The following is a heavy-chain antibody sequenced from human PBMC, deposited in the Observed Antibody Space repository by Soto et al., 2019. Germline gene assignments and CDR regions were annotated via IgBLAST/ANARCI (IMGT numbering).Heavy chain of an antibody. D-gene: IGHD2-2*01. V-gene: IGHV3-23*01. J-gene: IGHJ4*02. CDR3: AKDRPIVVVPAALSDS. Sequence: GGSLRLSCAASGFIFSTYGMSWVRQAPGKGLEWVSSISGSSYDTYYADSVKGRFTISRDNSQNRLYLHMSSLRVDDTGVYYCAKDRPIVVVPAALSDSWGQGTLVTVSS. CDR1: GFIFSTYG. CDR2: ISGSSYDT.